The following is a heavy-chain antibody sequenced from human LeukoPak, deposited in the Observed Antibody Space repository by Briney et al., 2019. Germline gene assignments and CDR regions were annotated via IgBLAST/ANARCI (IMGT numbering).Heavy chain of an antibody. V-gene: IGHV1-69*06. CDR1: GGTFSSYA. Sequence: ASVKVSCKASGGTFSSYAISWVRQAPGQGLEWMGGIIPIFGTANYAQKFQGRVTITADKSTNTAYMELSSLRSEDTAVYYCARVGYYGSGSYYNPWYFDYWGQGTLVTVSS. J-gene: IGHJ4*02. CDR3: ARVGYYGSGSYYNPWYFDY. D-gene: IGHD3-10*01. CDR2: IIPIFGTA.